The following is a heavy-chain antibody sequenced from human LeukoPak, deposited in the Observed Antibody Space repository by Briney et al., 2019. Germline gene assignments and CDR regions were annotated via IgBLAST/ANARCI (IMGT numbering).Heavy chain of an antibody. Sequence: SETLSLTCTVSGGSISSYYWSWIRQPAGKGLEWIGYIYHSGSTYYNPSLKSRVTISVDRSKNQFSLKLSSVTAADTAVYYCARSFLGDYVRYFDYWGQGTLVTVSS. CDR2: IYHSGST. D-gene: IGHD4-17*01. CDR3: ARSFLGDYVRYFDY. V-gene: IGHV4-59*06. CDR1: GGSISSYY. J-gene: IGHJ4*02.